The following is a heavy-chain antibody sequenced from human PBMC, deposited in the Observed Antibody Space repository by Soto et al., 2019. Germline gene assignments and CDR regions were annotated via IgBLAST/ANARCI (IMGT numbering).Heavy chain of an antibody. J-gene: IGHJ3*02. Sequence: GGSLRLSCAASGFTFSSYGMHWVRQAPGKGLEWVAVIWYDGSNKYYADSVKGRFTISRDNSKNTLYLQMNSLRAEDTAVYYCARDPRGYCSGGSCYPGAFDIWGQGTMVTVSS. CDR3: ARDPRGYCSGGSCYPGAFDI. CDR2: IWYDGSNK. D-gene: IGHD2-15*01. CDR1: GFTFSSYG. V-gene: IGHV3-33*01.